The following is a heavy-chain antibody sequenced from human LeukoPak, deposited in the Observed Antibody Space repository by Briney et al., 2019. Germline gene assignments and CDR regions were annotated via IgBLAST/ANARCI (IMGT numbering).Heavy chain of an antibody. CDR3: ARGRQWLNWFDP. D-gene: IGHD5-24*01. CDR2: TYYRSKWCN. Sequence: SQTLSLTCAISGDSMTSNTAAWNWIRQSPSRGLEWLGRTYYRSKWCNDYALSVKSRISINPDSSKNQFSLQLNSVTPEDTAVYYCARGRQWLNWFDPWGQGTLVTVS. J-gene: IGHJ5*02. CDR1: GDSMTSNTAA. V-gene: IGHV6-1*01.